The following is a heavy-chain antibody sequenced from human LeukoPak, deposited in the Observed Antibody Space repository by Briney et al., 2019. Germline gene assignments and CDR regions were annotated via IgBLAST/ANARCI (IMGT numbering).Heavy chain of an antibody. CDR1: GFTLSSYS. Sequence: GGSLRLSCAASGFTLSSYSVNWVRQAPAKGLEWVSSISSSSSYIYYADSVKGRFTISRDNAKNSLYLKMNSLRDEDTAVYYCARDLGQVVGLINYGMDVWGQGTTVTVSS. J-gene: IGHJ6*02. D-gene: IGHD2-15*01. CDR3: ARDLGQVVGLINYGMDV. CDR2: ISSSSSYI. V-gene: IGHV3-21*01.